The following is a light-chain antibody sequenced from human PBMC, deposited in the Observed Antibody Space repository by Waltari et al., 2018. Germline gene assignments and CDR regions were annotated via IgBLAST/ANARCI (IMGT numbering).Light chain of an antibody. J-gene: IGLJ1*01. CDR1: SSDIGDYNH. CDR2: DVS. CDR3: SSYSTSITPYV. Sequence: QSALTQPASVSGSPGQSSTISCTGSSSDIGDYNHVSWYQQHPGKAPKLMIYDVSSRPSGVSNRFFGSKSGTTASLTVSGLQAEDEAVYFCSSYSTSITPYVFGAGTKVTVL. V-gene: IGLV2-14*03.